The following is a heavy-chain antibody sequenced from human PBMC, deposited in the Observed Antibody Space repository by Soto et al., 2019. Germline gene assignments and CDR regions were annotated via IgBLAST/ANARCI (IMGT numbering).Heavy chain of an antibody. Sequence: PGGSLRLSCAASGFIFGAHAMSWVRQAPGKGLEWVSAINWIGGSTNYADSMKGRFTISRDNAKNSLYLQMSSLRAEDTALYYCGRHGGTPDLYFDYGGQGTPVTVSS. D-gene: IGHD3-16*01. CDR1: GFIFGAHA. J-gene: IGHJ4*02. CDR3: GRHGGTPDLYFDY. V-gene: IGHV3-20*04. CDR2: INWIGGST.